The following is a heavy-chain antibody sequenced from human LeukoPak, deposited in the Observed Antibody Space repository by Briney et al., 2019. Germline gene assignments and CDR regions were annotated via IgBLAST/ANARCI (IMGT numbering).Heavy chain of an antibody. V-gene: IGHV4-31*03. CDR3: ANLRGAAAGTRWFDP. CDR2: IYYSGST. D-gene: IGHD6-13*01. J-gene: IGHJ5*02. Sequence: AQTLSLTCTVSGGSISSGGYYWSWIRQHPGKGLEWIWYIYYSGSTYYNPSLKSRVTISVDTSKNQFSLKLSSVTAADTAVYYCANLRGAAAGTRWFDPWGQGTLVTVSS. CDR1: GGSISSGGYY.